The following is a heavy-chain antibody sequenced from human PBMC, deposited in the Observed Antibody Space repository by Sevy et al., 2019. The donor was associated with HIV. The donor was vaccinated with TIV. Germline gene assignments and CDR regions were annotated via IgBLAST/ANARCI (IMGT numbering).Heavy chain of an antibody. CDR2: ISWNSGSI. D-gene: IGHD2-2*01. Sequence: GGSLRLSCAASGFTFDDYAMHWVRQAPGKGLEWVSGISWNSGSIGYADSVKGRFTISKANAKNSLYLLMNSLRAEAQALNYCATVILFGFPAREPDILLLPAAATTPHYYYCMDVWGQGTTVTVSS. V-gene: IGHV3-9*01. CDR3: ATVILFGFPAREPDILLLPAAATTPHYYYCMDV. CDR1: GFTFDDYA. J-gene: IGHJ6*02.